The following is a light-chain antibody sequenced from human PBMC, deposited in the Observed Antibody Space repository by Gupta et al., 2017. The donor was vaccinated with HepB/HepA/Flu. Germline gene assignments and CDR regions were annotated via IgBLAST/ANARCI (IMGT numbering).Light chain of an antibody. Sequence: EIVLTQSPDTLSLSPGERATVSCRANQIASSRNLSWYEQKPGQAPRLLIYGASNRAPGIPDRFSGSGSGTDFTLTISKLEPEDFATYFCQQFGASPPWTFGQGIKVEIK. CDR2: GAS. J-gene: IGKJ1*01. CDR1: QIASSRN. V-gene: IGKV3-20*01. CDR3: QQFGASPPWT.